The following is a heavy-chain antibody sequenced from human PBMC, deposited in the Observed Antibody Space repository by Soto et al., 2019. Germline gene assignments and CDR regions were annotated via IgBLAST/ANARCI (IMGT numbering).Heavy chain of an antibody. J-gene: IGHJ6*02. Sequence: ASVKVSCKASGGTFSSYTISWVRQAPGQGLEWIGWINPNSGSTNYAQKFQGWVTMTRDTSISTAYMELSRLRSDDTAVYYCARAHYDSSGYPLYYYYYGMDVWGQGTTVTVSS. V-gene: IGHV1-2*04. CDR2: INPNSGST. D-gene: IGHD3-22*01. CDR3: ARAHYDSSGYPLYYYYYGMDV. CDR1: GGTFSSYT.